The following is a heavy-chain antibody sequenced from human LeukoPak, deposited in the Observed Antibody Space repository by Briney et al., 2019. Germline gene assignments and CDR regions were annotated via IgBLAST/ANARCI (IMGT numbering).Heavy chain of an antibody. V-gene: IGHV3-30*18. CDR2: ISYDGSQK. CDR3: AKDQTDFWSGYYDP. CDR1: GFTFSSFG. D-gene: IGHD3-3*01. J-gene: IGHJ5*02. Sequence: GGSLRLSCAASGFTFSSFGMHWVRQTPGKGLEWVAMISYDGSQKYYADSVKDRFTISRDNSKNTVYLQMSSLRDEDTAIFYCAKDQTDFWSGYYDPWGQGTLVTVSS.